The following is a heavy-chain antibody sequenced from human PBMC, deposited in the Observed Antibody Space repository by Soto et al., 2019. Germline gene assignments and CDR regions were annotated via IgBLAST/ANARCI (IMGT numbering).Heavy chain of an antibody. D-gene: IGHD1-1*01. CDR2: ISWNSGSI. J-gene: IGHJ4*02. CDR3: AKAPGSLYYFDY. Sequence: LXLSCAASVFTFDYYAMHWVRQAPGKGLEWVSGISWNSGSIGYADSVKGRFTISRDNAKNSLYLQMNSLRAEDTALYYCAKAPGSLYYFDYWGQGTLVTVSS. CDR1: VFTFDYYA. V-gene: IGHV3-9*01.